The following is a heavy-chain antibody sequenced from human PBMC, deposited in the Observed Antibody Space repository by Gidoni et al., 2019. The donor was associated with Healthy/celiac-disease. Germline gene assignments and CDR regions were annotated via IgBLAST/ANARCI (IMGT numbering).Heavy chain of an antibody. CDR3: ARVGRYCSGGSCYSKYYFDY. J-gene: IGHJ4*02. V-gene: IGHV1-3*01. Sequence: QVQLVQSGAEVKKPGASVKVSCKASGYTFTSYAINWVRQAPGQRREWMGWIKAGNGNTKYSQKFQGRVTITRETSASTAYMELSSLRSEDTAVYYCARVGRYCSGGSCYSKYYFDYWGQGTLVTVSS. D-gene: IGHD2-15*01. CDR1: GYTFTSYA. CDR2: IKAGNGNT.